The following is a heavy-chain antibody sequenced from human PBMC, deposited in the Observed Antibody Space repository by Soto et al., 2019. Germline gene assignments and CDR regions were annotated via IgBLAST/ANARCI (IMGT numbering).Heavy chain of an antibody. CDR1: GFTFSSYA. D-gene: IGHD6-19*01. CDR3: AKDPRIAVAGLVGWFDP. J-gene: IGHJ5*02. V-gene: IGHV3-23*01. CDR2: ISGSGGST. Sequence: GGSLRLSCAASGFTFSSYAMSWVRQAPGKGLEWVSAISGSGGSTYYADSVKGRFTISRDNSENTLYLQMNSLRAEDTAVYYCAKDPRIAVAGLVGWFDPWGQGTLVTVSS.